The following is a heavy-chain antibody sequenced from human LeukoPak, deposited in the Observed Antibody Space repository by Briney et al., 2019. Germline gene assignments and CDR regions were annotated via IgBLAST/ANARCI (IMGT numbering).Heavy chain of an antibody. Sequence: GGSPRLSCAASGFTFDDYGMSWVRQAPGKGLEWVSGINWNGDSTSYADSVRGRFTISRDNAKNSLYLQMNSLRAEDTALYYCARRESTYQNYYYFYYMDVWGKGTTVTVSS. V-gene: IGHV3-20*04. CDR3: ARRESTYQNYYYFYYMDV. CDR1: GFTFDDYG. CDR2: INWNGDST. J-gene: IGHJ6*03.